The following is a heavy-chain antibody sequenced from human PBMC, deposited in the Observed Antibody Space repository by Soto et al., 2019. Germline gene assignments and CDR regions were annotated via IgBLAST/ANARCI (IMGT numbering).Heavy chain of an antibody. CDR1: GGSFSGYY. V-gene: IGHV4-34*01. Sequence: SETLSLTCAVYGGSFSGYYWSWIRQPPGKGLEWIGEINHSGSTNYNPSLKSRVTISVDTSKNQFSLKLSSVTAADTAVYYCARKHYDFWKVYGMDVWGQGTTVTVS. J-gene: IGHJ6*02. CDR2: INHSGST. D-gene: IGHD3-3*01. CDR3: ARKHYDFWKVYGMDV.